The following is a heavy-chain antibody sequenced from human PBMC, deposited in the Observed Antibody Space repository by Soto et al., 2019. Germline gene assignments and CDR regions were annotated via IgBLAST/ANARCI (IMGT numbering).Heavy chain of an antibody. CDR3: ARYCTNGVCYSLGGFDY. D-gene: IGHD2-8*01. CDR1: GFTFSSYS. V-gene: IGHV3-21*01. J-gene: IGHJ4*02. Sequence: GGSLRLSCAASGFTFSSYSMNWVRQAPGKGLEWVSSISSSSSYIYYADSVKGRFTISRDNPKNSLYLQMNSLRAEDTAVYYCARYCTNGVCYSLGGFDYWGQGTLVTVSS. CDR2: ISSSSSYI.